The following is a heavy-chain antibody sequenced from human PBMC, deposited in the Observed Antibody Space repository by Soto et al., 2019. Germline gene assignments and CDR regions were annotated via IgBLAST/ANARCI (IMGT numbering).Heavy chain of an antibody. CDR3: AREADV. Sequence: QVQLQETGPGLVTPSQTLALTGTFSGVYISGGGYYWSWTRQPPGKGLEWFGSIYYTGSHYSNPSLKRRITTSVDTSKNHLSLPLSYVTAADTAVYCCAREADVWGQATTVSVYS. CDR1: GVYISGGGYY. CDR2: IYYTGSH. V-gene: IGHV4-31*02. J-gene: IGHJ6*02.